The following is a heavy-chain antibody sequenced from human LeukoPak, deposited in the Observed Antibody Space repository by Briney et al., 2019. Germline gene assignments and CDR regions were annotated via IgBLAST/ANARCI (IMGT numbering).Heavy chain of an antibody. J-gene: IGHJ6*02. V-gene: IGHV1-69*13. CDR1: GGTFSSYA. Sequence: SVKVSCKASGGTFSSYAISWVRQAPGQGLEWMGGIIPIFGTANYAQKFQGGVTITADESTSTAYMELSSLRSEDTAVYYCARSFSGSYYYYYGMDVWGQGTTVTVSS. D-gene: IGHD1-26*01. CDR2: IIPIFGTA. CDR3: ARSFSGSYYYYYGMDV.